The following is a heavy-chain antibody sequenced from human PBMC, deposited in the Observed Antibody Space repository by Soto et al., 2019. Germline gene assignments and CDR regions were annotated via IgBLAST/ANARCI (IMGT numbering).Heavy chain of an antibody. CDR3: ARVRGYVRVDAFDI. Sequence: GGSLRLSCAASGFTFSSYWMHWVRQAPGKGLVWVSRINSDGSSTSYADSVKGRFTISRDNAKNTLYLQMNSLRAEDTAVYYCARVRGYVRVDAFDIWGQGTMVTVSS. CDR2: INSDGSST. CDR1: GFTFSSYW. J-gene: IGHJ3*02. V-gene: IGHV3-74*01. D-gene: IGHD3-16*01.